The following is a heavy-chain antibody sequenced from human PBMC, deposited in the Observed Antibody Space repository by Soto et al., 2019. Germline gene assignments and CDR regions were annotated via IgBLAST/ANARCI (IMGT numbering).Heavy chain of an antibody. CDR2: ISPYSGSR. J-gene: IGHJ4*02. Sequence: ASVKVSCKASGGTFSSYAISWVRQAPGQGLEWMGLISPYSGSRYYAEKFQGRVTMTTDTSTSTAYMELRSLTSDDTAVYFCAREQYEFGDLYYVDYWGQGTLVTVSS. V-gene: IGHV1-18*01. D-gene: IGHD4-17*01. CDR1: GGTFSSYA. CDR3: AREQYEFGDLYYVDY.